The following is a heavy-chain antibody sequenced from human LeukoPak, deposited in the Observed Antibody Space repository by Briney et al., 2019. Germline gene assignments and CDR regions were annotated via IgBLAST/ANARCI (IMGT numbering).Heavy chain of an antibody. CDR2: ISSSSSTI. CDR3: ARRKKEELPAGGYYYYYMDV. V-gene: IGHV3-48*01. Sequence: GGSLRLSCAASGFTFSSYSMNWVRQAPGKGLEWVSYISSSSSTIYYADSVKGRFTISRDNAKNSLYLQMNSLRAEDTAVYYCARRKKEELPAGGYYYYYMDVWGKGTTVTVSS. CDR1: GFTFSSYS. D-gene: IGHD1-26*01. J-gene: IGHJ6*03.